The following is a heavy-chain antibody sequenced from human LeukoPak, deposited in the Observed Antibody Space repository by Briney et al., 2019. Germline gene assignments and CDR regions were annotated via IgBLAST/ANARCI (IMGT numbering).Heavy chain of an antibody. CDR1: GFTFSRYG. CDR2: MTGSGETI. J-gene: IGHJ4*02. Sequence: GGSLRLSCAVSGFTFSRYGMIWARQAPGKGLEWVSYMTGSGETIYYADSVKGRFTISRDNANNSLYLQMNSLRVGDTAVYYCARDREGDFDYWGQGTLATVSS. V-gene: IGHV3-48*01. CDR3: ARDREGDFDY. D-gene: IGHD1-26*01.